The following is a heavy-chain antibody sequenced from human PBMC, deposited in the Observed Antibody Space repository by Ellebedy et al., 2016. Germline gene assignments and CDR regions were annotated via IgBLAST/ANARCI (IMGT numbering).Heavy chain of an antibody. CDR2: ISYDGINK. CDR1: GFTFSSYG. CDR3: ARDWAGGPVMYHFDY. Sequence: GGSLRLSCAASGFTFSSYGMHWVRQAPGKGLEWVAVISYDGINKYYADSVKGRFTISRDNSKNTLYLQMNSLRAEDTAVYYCARDWAGGPVMYHFDYWGQGTLVTVSS. J-gene: IGHJ4*02. D-gene: IGHD2-15*01. V-gene: IGHV3-30*03.